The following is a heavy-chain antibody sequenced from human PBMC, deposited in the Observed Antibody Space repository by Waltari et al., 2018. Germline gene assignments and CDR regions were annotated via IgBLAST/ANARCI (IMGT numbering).Heavy chain of an antibody. CDR1: GFTFSSFW. CDR3: ASGWYFRDAFDI. D-gene: IGHD6-19*01. Sequence: EVQLVESGGGLVQPGGSLRLSCAASGFTFSSFWMSWVRQAPGKGLGWVANRKQDGSEKYYVDSVKGRFTISRDNAKNSLYLQMNSLRAEDTAVYYCASGWYFRDAFDIWGQGTMVTVSS. V-gene: IGHV3-7*01. J-gene: IGHJ3*02. CDR2: RKQDGSEK.